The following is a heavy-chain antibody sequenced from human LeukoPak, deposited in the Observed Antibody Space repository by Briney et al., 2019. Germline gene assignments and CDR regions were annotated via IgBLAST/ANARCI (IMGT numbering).Heavy chain of an antibody. CDR2: MNPISGNT. Sequence: GASVKVSCKASGYTFTSYDISWVRQATGQGLEWMGWMNPISGNTGYAQKFQGRVTMTRSTSISTAYMELSSLRSEDTAVYYCARPYCSGGDCLRYFGLWGRGTLITVSS. J-gene: IGHJ2*01. V-gene: IGHV1-8*01. D-gene: IGHD2-15*01. CDR3: ARPYCSGGDCLRYFGL. CDR1: GYTFTSYD.